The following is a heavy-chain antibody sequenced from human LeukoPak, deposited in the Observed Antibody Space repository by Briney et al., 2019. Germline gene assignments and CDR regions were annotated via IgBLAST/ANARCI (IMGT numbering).Heavy chain of an antibody. D-gene: IGHD2-21*02. CDR3: ARVVTAILDY. CDR1: GFTLSSYA. V-gene: IGHV3-30*04. J-gene: IGHJ4*02. Sequence: WGAPGLFCGAPGFTLSSYAIHWVRQASGQGVGWVAVISYDGSNKYYADSVKGRFTISRDNSKNTLYLQMNSLRAEDTAVYYCARVVTAILDYWGQGTLVTVSS. CDR2: ISYDGSNK.